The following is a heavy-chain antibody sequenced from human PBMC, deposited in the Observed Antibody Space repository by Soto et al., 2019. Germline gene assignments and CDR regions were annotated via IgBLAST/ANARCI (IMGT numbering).Heavy chain of an antibody. CDR3: ARFFFSFRNQKKYYFDY. V-gene: IGHV1-18*01. J-gene: IGHJ4*02. D-gene: IGHD2-2*01. CDR2: ISAYNGNT. CDR1: GYTFTSYG. Sequence: QVQLVQSGAEVKKPGASVKVSCKASGYTFTSYGISWVRQAPGQGLEWMGWISAYNGNTNYAQKLQGRVTMTTDTSTSTAYMELRSLRSDDKAVYYCARFFFSFRNQKKYYFDYWGQGTLVTVSS.